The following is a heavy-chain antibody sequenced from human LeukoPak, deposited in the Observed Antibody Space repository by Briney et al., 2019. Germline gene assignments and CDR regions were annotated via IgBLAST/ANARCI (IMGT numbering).Heavy chain of an antibody. Sequence: ASVKVSCKASGYTFTSYYMHWVRQAPGQGLEWMGIINPSGGSTSYAQKFQGRVTMTRDTSTSTVYMELSSLRSEDTAVYYCARPGGIAAAGTSGAFDIWGQGTMVTVSS. CDR3: ARPGGIAAAGTSGAFDI. V-gene: IGHV1-46*01. D-gene: IGHD6-13*01. J-gene: IGHJ3*02. CDR1: GYTFTSYY. CDR2: INPSGGST.